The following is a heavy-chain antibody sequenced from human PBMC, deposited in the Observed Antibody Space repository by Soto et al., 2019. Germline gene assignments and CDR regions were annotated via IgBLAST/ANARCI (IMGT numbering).Heavy chain of an antibody. CDR2: ISSSSSYI. Sequence: KPGGSLRLSCAASGFTFSSYSMNWVRQAPGKGLEWVSSISSSSSYIYYADSVKGRFTISRDNAKNSLYLQMNSLRAEDTAVYYCAREGGYSYGFTYYYYGMDVWGQGTTVTVSS. V-gene: IGHV3-21*01. D-gene: IGHD5-18*01. J-gene: IGHJ6*02. CDR1: GFTFSSYS. CDR3: AREGGYSYGFTYYYYGMDV.